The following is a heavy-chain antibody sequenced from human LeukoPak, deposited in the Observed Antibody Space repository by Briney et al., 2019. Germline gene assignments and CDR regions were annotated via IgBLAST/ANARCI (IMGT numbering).Heavy chain of an antibody. J-gene: IGHJ4*02. Sequence: GGSLRLSCAASGFTFSSYSVNWVRQAPGKGLEWVSAISGSGGSTYYADSVKGRFTISRDNSKNTLYLQMNSLRAEDTAVYYCAKRRYYYGSGSYYPNWGQGTLVTVSS. CDR2: ISGSGGST. D-gene: IGHD3-10*01. CDR1: GFTFSSYS. CDR3: AKRRYYYGSGSYYPN. V-gene: IGHV3-23*01.